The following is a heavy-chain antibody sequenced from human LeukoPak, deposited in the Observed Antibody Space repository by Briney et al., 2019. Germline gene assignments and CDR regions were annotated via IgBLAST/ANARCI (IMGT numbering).Heavy chain of an antibody. CDR1: GFTFSSYA. V-gene: IGHV3-23*01. J-gene: IGHJ4*02. Sequence: PGGSLRHSCAASGFTFSSYAMSWVRLAPGKGLEWVSTIRMTGGSTYYADSVKGRFTISRDNSKNTLHLQMNSLRAEDTAVYYCAKGGGITRPYFDYWGQGTLVTVSS. D-gene: IGHD3-16*01. CDR3: AKGGGITRPYFDY. CDR2: IRMTGGST.